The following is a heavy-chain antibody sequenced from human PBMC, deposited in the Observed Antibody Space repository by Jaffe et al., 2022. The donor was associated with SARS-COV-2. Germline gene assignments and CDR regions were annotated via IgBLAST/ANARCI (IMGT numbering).Heavy chain of an antibody. V-gene: IGHV3-30*04. CDR1: GFTFSSYA. D-gene: IGHD3-10*01. J-gene: IGHJ4*02. CDR2: ISYDGSNK. CDR3: ASKGDVLPFDY. Sequence: QVQLVESGGGVVQPGRSLRLSCAASGFTFSSYAMHWVRQAPGKGLEWVAVISYDGSNKYYADSVKGRFTISRDNSKNTLYLQMNSLRAEDTAVYYCASKGDVLPFDYWGQGTLVTVSS.